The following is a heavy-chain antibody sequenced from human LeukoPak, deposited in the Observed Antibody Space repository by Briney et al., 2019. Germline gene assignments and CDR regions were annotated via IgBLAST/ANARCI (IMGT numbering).Heavy chain of an antibody. D-gene: IGHD3-10*01. Sequence: ASVKVSCKASGYTFTGYYMHWVRQAPGQGLEWMGWINPNSGGTNYAQKFQGRVTMTRDTSISTAYMELSRLRSDDTAVYYCARDMYGSGSTFDYWGQGTLVTVSS. CDR1: GYTFTGYY. CDR2: INPNSGGT. CDR3: ARDMYGSGSTFDY. V-gene: IGHV1-2*02. J-gene: IGHJ4*02.